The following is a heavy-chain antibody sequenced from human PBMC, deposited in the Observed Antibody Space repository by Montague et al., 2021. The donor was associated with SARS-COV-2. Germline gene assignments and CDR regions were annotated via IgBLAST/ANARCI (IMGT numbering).Heavy chain of an antibody. CDR1: GGSISSSSYY. CDR2: IFYSGST. J-gene: IGHJ4*02. V-gene: IGHV4-39*01. CDR3: ASMVRAQVYYFDY. Sequence: SETLSLTCTVSGGSISSSSYYWGWIRQPPGKGLEWIGSIFYSGSTDYKPSLESRVTISVDTSKDQFSLKLSSVTAADTAVYYCASMVRAQVYYFDYWGQGTLVTVSS. D-gene: IGHD3-10*01.